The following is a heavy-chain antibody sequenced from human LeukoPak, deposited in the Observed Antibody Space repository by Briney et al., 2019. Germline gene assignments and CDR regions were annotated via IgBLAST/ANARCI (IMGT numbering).Heavy chain of an antibody. CDR1: GFRISSYN. CDR2: ISSSGSYI. J-gene: IGHJ6*03. CDR3: ARDLLGYNYYYMDV. D-gene: IGHD3-16*02. V-gene: IGHV3-21*01. Sequence: GGSLRLSCAASGFRISSYNMNWVRQAPGKGLEWVSSISSSGSYIYYADSVKGRFTISRDNAKNSLFLQMNSLRAEDTAVYYCARDLLGYNYYYMDVWGKGTTVTVSS.